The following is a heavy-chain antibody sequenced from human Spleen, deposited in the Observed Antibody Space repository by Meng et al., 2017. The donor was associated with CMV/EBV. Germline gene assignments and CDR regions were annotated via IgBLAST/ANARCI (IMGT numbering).Heavy chain of an antibody. D-gene: IGHD3-3*01. V-gene: IGHV3-21*06. CDR2: ISSGSSYR. J-gene: IGHJ4*02. Sequence: GGSLRLSCAASGFTFDDYAMNWVRLPPGKGLEWVSSISSGSSYRYYGDSVKGRFSISRDNAKNLLYLQMKSLRAEDTAVYYCARENSQSLFYDFWSGYYYFDYWGQGALVTVSS. CDR1: GFTFDDYA. CDR3: ARENSQSLFYDFWSGYYYFDY.